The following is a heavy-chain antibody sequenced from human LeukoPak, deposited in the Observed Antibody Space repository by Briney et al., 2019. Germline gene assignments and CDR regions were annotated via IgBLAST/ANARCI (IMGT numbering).Heavy chain of an antibody. CDR2: ISYDGCNK. Sequence: GGSLRLSCAASGFTFSSYAMHWVRQAPGKGLEWVAVISYDGCNKYYADSVKGRFTISRDNSKNTLYLQMNSLRAEDTAVYYCARGPYDSSGYYVYWGQGTLVTVSS. J-gene: IGHJ4*02. V-gene: IGHV3-30-3*01. CDR1: GFTFSSYA. D-gene: IGHD3-22*01. CDR3: ARGPYDSSGYYVY.